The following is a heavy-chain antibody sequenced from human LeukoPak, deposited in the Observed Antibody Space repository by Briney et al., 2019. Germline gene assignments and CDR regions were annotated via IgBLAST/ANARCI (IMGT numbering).Heavy chain of an antibody. CDR3: ARGHRRTVFGVVIRTLGAFDI. CDR1: GFTLSSYE. V-gene: IGHV3-23*01. D-gene: IGHD3-3*01. Sequence: GGSLRLSCTVSGFTLSSYEMSWIRQAPGKGLEWVSSIDYSGGSTYYADSVKGRFTISRDNSKNTLSLQMNSLRTDDTAVYYCARGHRRTVFGVVIRTLGAFDIWGQGTMVTVSS. J-gene: IGHJ3*02. CDR2: IDYSGGST.